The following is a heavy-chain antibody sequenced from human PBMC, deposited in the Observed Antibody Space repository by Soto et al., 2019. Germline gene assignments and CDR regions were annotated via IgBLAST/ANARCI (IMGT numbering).Heavy chain of an antibody. V-gene: IGHV4-59*01. Sequence: WETLSLTCTVSGGSISSYYWSWIRQPPGKGLEWIGYIYYSGSTNYNPSLKSRVTISVDTSKNQFSLKLSSVTAADTAVYYCARAVLDNWFDPWGQGTLVTVSS. D-gene: IGHD3-3*01. CDR1: GGSISSYY. CDR2: IYYSGST. J-gene: IGHJ5*02. CDR3: ARAVLDNWFDP.